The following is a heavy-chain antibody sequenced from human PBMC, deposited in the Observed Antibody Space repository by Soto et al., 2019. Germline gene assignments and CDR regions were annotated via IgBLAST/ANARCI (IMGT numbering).Heavy chain of an antibody. CDR2: ISSSSSYI. J-gene: IGHJ6*02. D-gene: IGHD2-15*01. CDR1: GFTFSSYS. CDR3: ARDAVPKLGMDV. Sequence: GGSLRLSCAASGFTFSSYSMNWVRQAPGKGLEWVSSISSSSSYIYYADSVKGRFTISRDNAKNSLYLQMNSLRAEDTAVYYCARDAVPKLGMDVWGQGTTVPVSS. V-gene: IGHV3-21*01.